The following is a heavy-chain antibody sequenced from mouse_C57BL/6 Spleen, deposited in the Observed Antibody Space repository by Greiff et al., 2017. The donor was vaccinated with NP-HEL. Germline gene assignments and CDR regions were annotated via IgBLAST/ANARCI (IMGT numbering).Heavy chain of an antibody. CDR3: ARKGITTAFDY. V-gene: IGHV1-19*01. Sequence: VQLQQSGPVLVKPGASVKMSCKASGYTFTDYYMNWVKQSHGESLEWIGVINPYNGGTSYNQKFKGKATLTVDKSSSTAYMELNSLTSEDSAVYYCARKGITTAFDYWGQGTTLTVSS. D-gene: IGHD1-2*01. CDR1: GYTFTDYY. CDR2: INPYNGGT. J-gene: IGHJ2*01.